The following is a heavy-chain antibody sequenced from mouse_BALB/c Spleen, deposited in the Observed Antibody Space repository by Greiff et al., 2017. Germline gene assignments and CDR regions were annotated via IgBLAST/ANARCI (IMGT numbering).Heavy chain of an antibody. J-gene: IGHJ3*01. Sequence: VQLQESGPELVKPGASVRISCKASGYTFTSYYIHWVKQRPGQGLEWIGWIYPGNVNTKYNEKFKGKATLTADKSSSTAYMQLSSLTSEDSAVYFCARGEGYDGAWFAYWGQGTLVTVSA. CDR1: GYTFTSYY. V-gene: IGHV1S56*01. CDR2: IYPGNVNT. D-gene: IGHD2-2*01. CDR3: ARGEGYDGAWFAY.